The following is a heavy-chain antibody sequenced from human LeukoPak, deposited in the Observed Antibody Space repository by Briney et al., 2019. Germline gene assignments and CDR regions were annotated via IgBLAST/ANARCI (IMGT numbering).Heavy chain of an antibody. Sequence: ASVKVSCKASGYTFTDYYMHWVRQAPGQGLEWMGWINTKSGGATYPQKLQDRVTMTSDTSINTAYMQLSRLRSDDTAVYYCARILFGFGGNSYFDLWGRGTLVTVSS. CDR2: INTKSGGA. D-gene: IGHD3-16*01. J-gene: IGHJ2*01. CDR3: ARILFGFGGNSYFDL. V-gene: IGHV1-2*02. CDR1: GYTFTDYY.